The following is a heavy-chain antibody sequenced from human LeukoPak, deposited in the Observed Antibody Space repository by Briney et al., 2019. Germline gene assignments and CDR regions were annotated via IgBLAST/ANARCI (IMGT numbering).Heavy chain of an antibody. V-gene: IGHV4-34*01. J-gene: IGHJ6*03. CDR1: GGSFSDYY. CDR3: ARHAYYGSGSYYPIYYYYYMDV. D-gene: IGHD3-10*01. Sequence: SETLSLTCAVYGGSFSDYYWSWIRQPPGKGLEWIGEINHSGSTYYNPSLKSRVTISVDTSKNQFSLKLSSVTAADTAVYYCARHAYYGSGSYYPIYYYYYMDVWGKGTTVTISS. CDR2: INHSGST.